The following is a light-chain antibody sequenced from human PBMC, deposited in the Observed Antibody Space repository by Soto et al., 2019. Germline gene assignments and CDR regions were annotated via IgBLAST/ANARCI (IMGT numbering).Light chain of an antibody. CDR2: DVS. CDR3: SSYTSSSTV. J-gene: IGLJ2*01. Sequence: QSVLTQPASVSGSPGQSITISCTGTSSDVGGYNYVSWYQQHPGKAPKLMIYDVSNRPSGVSNRFSGSKSGNTASLTISGLQDEDEADYCCSSYTSSSTVFGGGTKLTVL. V-gene: IGLV2-14*01. CDR1: SSDVGGYNY.